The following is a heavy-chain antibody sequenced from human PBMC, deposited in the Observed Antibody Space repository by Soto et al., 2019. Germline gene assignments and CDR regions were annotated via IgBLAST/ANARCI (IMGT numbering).Heavy chain of an antibody. Sequence: QVQLVQSGGGVVQPGRSLRLSCAASGFNFNTYFMHWVRQAPGKGLEWVAMIFHNGRDKEYADSVKGRLTISRDNSNNRRQLQKDSLRPEDTSVYYCARDAEHGSNCDLAYWGQGALVTVPS. CDR1: GFNFNTYF. D-gene: IGHD1-26*01. J-gene: IGHJ4*02. CDR2: IFHNGRDK. V-gene: IGHV3-30*13. CDR3: ARDAEHGSNCDLAY.